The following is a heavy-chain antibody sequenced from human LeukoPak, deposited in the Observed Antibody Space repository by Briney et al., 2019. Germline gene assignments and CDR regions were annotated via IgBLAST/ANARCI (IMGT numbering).Heavy chain of an antibody. CDR1: GGSISSYY. D-gene: IGHD6-13*01. J-gene: IGHJ4*02. CDR2: IYYSGST. V-gene: IGHV4-59*01. Sequence: SGTLSLTCTVSGGSISSYYWSWIRQPPGKGLEWIGYIYYSGSTNYNPSLKSRVTISVDTSKNQFSLKLSSVTAADTAVYYCARGYSSSWAYFDYWSQGTLVTVSS. CDR3: ARGYSSSWAYFDY.